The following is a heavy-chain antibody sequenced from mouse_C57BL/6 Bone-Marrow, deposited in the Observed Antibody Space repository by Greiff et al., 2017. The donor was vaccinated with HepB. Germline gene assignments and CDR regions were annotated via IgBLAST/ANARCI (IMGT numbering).Heavy chain of an antibody. CDR2: IYPGDGDT. CDR1: GYAFSSSW. D-gene: IGHD4-1*01. Sequence: VQLVESGPELVKPGASVKISCKASGYAFSSSWMNWVKQRPGKGLEWIGRIYPGDGDTNYNGKFKGKATLTADKSSSTAYMQLSSLTSEDSAVYFCARLGRGYAMDYWGQGTSVTVSS. V-gene: IGHV1-82*01. CDR3: ARLGRGYAMDY. J-gene: IGHJ4*01.